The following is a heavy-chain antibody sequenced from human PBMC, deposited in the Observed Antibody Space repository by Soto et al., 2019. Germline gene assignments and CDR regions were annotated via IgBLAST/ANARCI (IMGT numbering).Heavy chain of an antibody. CDR3: ARGRRPYSSSWYGWGPGWFDP. V-gene: IGHV4-34*01. D-gene: IGHD6-13*01. Sequence: PSETLSLTCAVYGGCFSGYYWSWIRQPPGKGLEWIGEINHSGSTNYNPSLKSRVTTSVDTSKNQFSLKLSSVTAADTAVYYCARGRRPYSSSWYGWGPGWFDPWGQGTLVTVSS. J-gene: IGHJ5*02. CDR1: GGCFSGYY. CDR2: INHSGST.